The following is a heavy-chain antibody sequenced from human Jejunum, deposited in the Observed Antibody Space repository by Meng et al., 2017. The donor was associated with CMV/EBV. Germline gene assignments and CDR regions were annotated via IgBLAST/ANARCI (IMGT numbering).Heavy chain of an antibody. D-gene: IGHD1-1*01. CDR3: ARGPPRLGLEH. CDR1: GGSISIYY. Sequence: TCTVSGGSISIYYWCWIRQPPGKGLEWIGYIYYSGSTKYNPSLKSRVTISVDTSKNQFSLKLSSVTAADTAVYYCARGPPRLGLEHWGQGTLVTVSS. CDR2: IYYSGST. V-gene: IGHV4-59*01. J-gene: IGHJ4*02.